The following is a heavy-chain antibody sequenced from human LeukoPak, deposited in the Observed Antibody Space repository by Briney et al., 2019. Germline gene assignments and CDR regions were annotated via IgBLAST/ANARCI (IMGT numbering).Heavy chain of an antibody. CDR2: INHSGST. CDR1: GGSINSGGYF. CDR3: ASRDTAMVMAPDAFDI. Sequence: PSETLSLTCTVSGGSINSGGYFWSWIRQPPGKGLEWIGEINHSGSTNYNPSLKSRVTISVDTSKNQFSLKVSSVTAADTAVYYCASRDTAMVMAPDAFDIWGQGTMVTVSS. D-gene: IGHD5-18*01. J-gene: IGHJ3*02. V-gene: IGHV4-34*01.